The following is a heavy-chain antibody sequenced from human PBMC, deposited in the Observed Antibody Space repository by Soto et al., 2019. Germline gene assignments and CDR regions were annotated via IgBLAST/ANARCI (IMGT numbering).Heavy chain of an antibody. CDR2: IKQDGSEK. CDR1: GFTFSSFW. V-gene: IGHV3-7*01. Sequence: PGGSLRLSCAASGFTFSSFWMSWVRQAPGKGLEWVANIKQDGSEKYYVDSVKGRFTISRDNAKNSLYLQMNSLRAEDTAVYYCARVPDYSNYETHFDYWGQGTLVTVSS. J-gene: IGHJ4*02. CDR3: ARVPDYSNYETHFDY. D-gene: IGHD4-4*01.